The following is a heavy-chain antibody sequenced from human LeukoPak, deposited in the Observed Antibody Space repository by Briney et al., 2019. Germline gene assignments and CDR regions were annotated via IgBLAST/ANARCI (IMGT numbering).Heavy chain of an antibody. J-gene: IGHJ3*02. V-gene: IGHV4-39*07. Sequence: PSETLSLTCTVSGGSISSSSYYWGWIRQPPGKGLEWIGSIYYSGSTYYNPSHKSRVTISVDTSKNQFSLKLSSVTAADTAVYFCARGPYSYDSSGAFDIWGQGTMVTVSS. CDR3: ARGPYSYDSSGAFDI. CDR1: GGSISSSSYY. D-gene: IGHD3-22*01. CDR2: IYYSGST.